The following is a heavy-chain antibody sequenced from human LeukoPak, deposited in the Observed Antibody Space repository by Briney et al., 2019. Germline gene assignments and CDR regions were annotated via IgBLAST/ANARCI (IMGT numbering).Heavy chain of an antibody. Sequence: SETLSLTCTVSGGSIRSDNSYWSWIRQPAGEGLEWIGRIYTSGSTTYNPSLQSRVTISVDTSKNQFSLNLNSVTAADTAVYYCARGTKGITGAPSDYWGQGTLVTVSS. CDR1: GGSIRSDNSY. CDR2: IYTSGST. D-gene: IGHD1-20*01. CDR3: ARGTKGITGAPSDY. V-gene: IGHV4-61*02. J-gene: IGHJ4*02.